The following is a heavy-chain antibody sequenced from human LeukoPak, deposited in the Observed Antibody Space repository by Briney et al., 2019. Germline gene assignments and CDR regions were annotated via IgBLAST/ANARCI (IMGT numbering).Heavy chain of an antibody. Sequence: GGSLRLSCTATGFIFNDFWMSWVRQAPGEGLEWVANIRQDGGAKNYVDSVKGRFTISRDNAKKSLYLQMNSLRAEDTAVYYCAPPPIAATGNWGQGTLVTVSS. V-gene: IGHV3-7*01. D-gene: IGHD6-13*01. CDR2: IRQDGGAK. CDR3: APPPIAATGN. J-gene: IGHJ4*02. CDR1: GFIFNDFW.